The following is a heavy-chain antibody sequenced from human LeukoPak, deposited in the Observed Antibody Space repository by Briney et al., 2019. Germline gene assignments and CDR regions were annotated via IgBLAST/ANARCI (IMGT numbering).Heavy chain of an antibody. V-gene: IGHV1-18*01. CDR1: GYTFTSYG. CDR3: ARAPYRSSGWYPDFDY. CDR2: ISAYNGNT. J-gene: IGHJ4*02. D-gene: IGHD6-19*01. Sequence: GASVKVSCKASGYTFTSYGISWVRQAPGQGLEWMGWISAYNGNTNYAQKLQGRVTMTTDTSTSTAYMELRSLRSDDTAVYYCARAPYRSSGWYPDFDYWGQGTLVTVSS.